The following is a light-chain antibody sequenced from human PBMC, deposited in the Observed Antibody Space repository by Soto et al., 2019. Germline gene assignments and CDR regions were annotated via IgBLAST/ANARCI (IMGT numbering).Light chain of an antibody. CDR3: QEYGSSALYT. J-gene: IGKJ2*01. V-gene: IGKV3-20*01. Sequence: EIVLTQSPGTLSLSPGERATLSCRASQSVSNSYLAWYQQKPGQAPRLLIYGASGRATGIPDRFSGSGSGTDFTLTISRLEPEDVAVYYCQEYGSSALYTFGQRTKLEIK. CDR2: GAS. CDR1: QSVSNSY.